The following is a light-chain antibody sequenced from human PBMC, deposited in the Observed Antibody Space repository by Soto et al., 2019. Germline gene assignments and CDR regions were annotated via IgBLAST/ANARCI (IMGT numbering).Light chain of an antibody. CDR1: QGISSY. J-gene: IGKJ3*01. CDR3: QESYSTPSVT. CDR2: AAS. V-gene: IGKV1-8*01. Sequence: AIRMTQSPSSLSASTGDRVTITCRASQGISSYLAWYQQKPGKAPKLLIYAASTLQSGVPSRFIGSGSGTDFTLTISCLQSEDFATYYCQESYSTPSVTFGPGTKVDIK.